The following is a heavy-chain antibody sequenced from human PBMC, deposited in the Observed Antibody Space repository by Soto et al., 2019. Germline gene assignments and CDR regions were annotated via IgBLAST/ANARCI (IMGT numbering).Heavy chain of an antibody. CDR3: ARAGAAPYYYYGMDV. Sequence: QVQLVQSGAEGRKPGASVKVSCKASGYTFSTSGMSWLRQAPGQGLGWMGWISTYNGDTNDAPKFQDRVTMTSDPSTSTVYMELRSLRSDDTAVYYCARAGAAPYYYYGMDVWGQGTRVTVSS. J-gene: IGHJ6*02. V-gene: IGHV1-18*01. CDR1: GYTFSTSG. CDR2: ISTYNGDT. D-gene: IGHD2-15*01.